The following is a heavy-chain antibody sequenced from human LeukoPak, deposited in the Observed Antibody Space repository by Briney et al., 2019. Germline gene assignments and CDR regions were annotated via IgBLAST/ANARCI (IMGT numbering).Heavy chain of an antibody. CDR2: ISSSSSYI. J-gene: IGHJ4*02. CDR1: GFTFSSYE. Sequence: GGSLRLSCAASGFTFSSYEMNWVRQAPGKGLEWVSSISSSSSYIYYADSVKGRFTISRDNAKNSLYLQMNSLRAEDTAVYYCARGYPQTILTGYPPYFDYWGQGTLVTVSS. D-gene: IGHD3-9*01. V-gene: IGHV3-21*01. CDR3: ARGYPQTILTGYPPYFDY.